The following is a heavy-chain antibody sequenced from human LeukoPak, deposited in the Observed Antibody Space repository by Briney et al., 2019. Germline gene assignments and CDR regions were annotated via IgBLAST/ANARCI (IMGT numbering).Heavy chain of an antibody. J-gene: IGHJ5*02. CDR3: ARGKIAGVNWFDP. CDR1: GFTFSSYS. V-gene: IGHV3-48*01. D-gene: IGHD6-13*01. Sequence: QAGGSLRLSCAASGFTFSSYSMNWVRQAPGKGLEWVSYISSSSSTIYYADSVKGRFTISRDNAKNSLYLQMNSLRAEDTALYYCARGKIAGVNWFDPWGQGTLVTVSS. CDR2: ISSSSSTI.